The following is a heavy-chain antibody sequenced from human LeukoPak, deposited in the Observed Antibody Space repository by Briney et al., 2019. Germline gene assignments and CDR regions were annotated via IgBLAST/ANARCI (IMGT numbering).Heavy chain of an antibody. CDR1: GGSISSVGYY. V-gene: IGHV4-31*03. CDR3: ARGEVRFLEWQRNWFDP. J-gene: IGHJ5*02. CDR2: IYYSGST. D-gene: IGHD3-3*01. Sequence: SQTLSLTCTVSGGSISSVGYYWSWIRQHPGKGLEWTGYIYYSGSTYYNPSLKSRVTISVDTSKNQFSRKLSSVTAADTAVYYCARGEVRFLEWQRNWFDPWGQGTLVTVSS.